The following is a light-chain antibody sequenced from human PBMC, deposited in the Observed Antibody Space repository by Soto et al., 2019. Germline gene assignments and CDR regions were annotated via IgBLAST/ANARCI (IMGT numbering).Light chain of an antibody. J-gene: IGLJ1*01. V-gene: IGLV2-23*02. CDR3: YSFTGFSTSLFV. CDR2: EVT. Sequence: ALTQPSSVFWAPGASITISLPGNNREIGTSNLVSWYQQYPGKAPKLMIYEVTKRPSGISYRFSGSKSGNTASLTISGLQPEDEADYYCYSFTGFSTSLFVFGTGSMVTV. CDR1: NREIGTSNL.